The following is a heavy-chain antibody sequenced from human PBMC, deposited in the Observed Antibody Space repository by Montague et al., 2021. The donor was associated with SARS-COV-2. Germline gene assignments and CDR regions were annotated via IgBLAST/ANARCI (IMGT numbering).Heavy chain of an antibody. CDR1: GFKFYDSA. D-gene: IGHD3-16*01. CDR3: AKDHYASGKMGFFDL. J-gene: IGHJ2*01. Sequence: SLRLSCAASGFKFYDSAMYWVRQAPGKGLEWVSGINWSSGSVDYADSVKGRFTISRDNTKNSLFLQMNSLRTEDTALYYCAKDHYASGKMGFFDLWGRGTLVTVSS. CDR2: INWSSGSV. V-gene: IGHV3-9*01.